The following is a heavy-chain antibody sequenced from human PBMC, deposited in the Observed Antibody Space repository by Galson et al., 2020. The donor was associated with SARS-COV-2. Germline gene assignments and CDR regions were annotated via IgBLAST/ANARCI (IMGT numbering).Heavy chain of an antibody. J-gene: IGHJ4*02. CDR1: GFTFSSYA. V-gene: IGHV3-23*01. CDR2: ISGSGAST. CDR3: AKMEGIAVAATPN. Sequence: GESLKISCAVSGFTFSSYAMSWVRQAPGKGLEWVSSISGSGASTYYADSVKGRFTISRDNSKNTLYLQMNSLRAEDTAIYYCAKMEGIAVAATPNWGQGTLVTVSS. D-gene: IGHD6-19*01.